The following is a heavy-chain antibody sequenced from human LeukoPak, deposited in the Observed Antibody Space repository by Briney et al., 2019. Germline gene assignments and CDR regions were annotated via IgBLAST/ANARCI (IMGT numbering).Heavy chain of an antibody. CDR1: GYSFTSYW. D-gene: IGHD3-22*01. CDR2: IYPSDSDT. V-gene: IGHV5-51*01. CDR3: ARHYGGNYYDSSGYYSRTSYYYYYGMDV. Sequence: GESLKISCKGSGYSFTSYWIGWVRQMPGKGLEWMGIIYPSDSDTRYSPSFQGQVTISADKSISTAYLQWSSLKASDTAMYYCARHYGGNYYDSSGYYSRTSYYYYYGMDVWGQGTTVTVSS. J-gene: IGHJ6*02.